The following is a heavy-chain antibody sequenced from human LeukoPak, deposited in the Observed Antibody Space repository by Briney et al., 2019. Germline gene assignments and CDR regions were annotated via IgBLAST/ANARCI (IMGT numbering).Heavy chain of an antibody. CDR2: INPKSGGT. CDR1: GYSFTGHY. V-gene: IGHV1-2*02. CDR3: ARAGYSYGYGY. Sequence: ASVKVSCKASGYSFTGHYMHWVRQAPGQGLEWMGWINPKSGGTNYAQKFQGRVTMTRDTSISTAYMDMSSLRSDDTAVYYCARAGYSYGYGYWGQGTLVTVSS. D-gene: IGHD5-18*01. J-gene: IGHJ4*02.